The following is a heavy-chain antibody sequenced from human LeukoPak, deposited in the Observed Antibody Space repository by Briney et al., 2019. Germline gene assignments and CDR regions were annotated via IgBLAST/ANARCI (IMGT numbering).Heavy chain of an antibody. J-gene: IGHJ3*02. V-gene: IGHV4-59*01. CDR2: IYYSGST. Sequence: SETLSLTCTVSGGSISSYYWSWIRQPPGKGLEWIGYIYYSGSTNYNPSLKSRVTISVDTSKNQFSLKLSSVTAADTAVYYCARDGAYSASNIWGQGTMVAVSS. CDR3: ARDGAYSASNI. D-gene: IGHD6-13*01. CDR1: GGSISSYY.